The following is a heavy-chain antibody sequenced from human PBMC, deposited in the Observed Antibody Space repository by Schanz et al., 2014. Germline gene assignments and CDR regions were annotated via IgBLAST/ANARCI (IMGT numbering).Heavy chain of an antibody. Sequence: EMQLLESGGGLAQPGGSLRLSCAASGFSFSSYAMGWVRQARGKGLEWVSAMNESHSTIYYPDSVKGRFTISRDNAKNTLYLQMNSLRHEDAAIYYCAKNQYDDVDVSSFYFDFWGQGTLVTVSS. V-gene: IGHV3-23*01. CDR2: MNESHSTI. J-gene: IGHJ4*02. CDR3: AKNQYDDVDVSSFYFDF. D-gene: IGHD3-10*02. CDR1: GFSFSSYA.